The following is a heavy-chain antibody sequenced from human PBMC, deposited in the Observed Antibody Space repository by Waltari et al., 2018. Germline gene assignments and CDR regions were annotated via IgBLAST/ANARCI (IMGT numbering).Heavy chain of an antibody. J-gene: IGHJ4*02. V-gene: IGHV3-53*01. D-gene: IGHD7-27*01. Sequence: EVQLVESGGGLIQPGGSLRLSCDASGLGVSSNYISWGRQAPGKGLEWVSAIYSGGRTNYADSVKGRFTISRDNSKNTVYLQMNSLRTEDTAVYFCARIITGDRDYWGQGTLVTVSS. CDR3: ARIITGDRDY. CDR1: GLGVSSNY. CDR2: IYSGGRT.